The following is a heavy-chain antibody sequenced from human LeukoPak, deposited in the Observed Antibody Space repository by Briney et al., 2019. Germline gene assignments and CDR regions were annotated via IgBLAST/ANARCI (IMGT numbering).Heavy chain of an antibody. D-gene: IGHD3-10*01. Sequence: GGSLRLSCTASGFTFSNYAMSWVRQAPGKGLEWVSHISGSGDTTHYVDSVKGRFTISRDNSKNMLYLQMNSLRPEDTAVYYCAKDLWSGELSPSEYWGQGTLVTVSS. CDR1: GFTFSNYA. V-gene: IGHV3-23*01. CDR2: ISGSGDTT. J-gene: IGHJ4*02. CDR3: AKDLWSGELSPSEY.